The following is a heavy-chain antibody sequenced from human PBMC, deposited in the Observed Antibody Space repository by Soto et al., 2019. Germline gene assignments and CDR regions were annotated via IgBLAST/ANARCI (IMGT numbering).Heavy chain of an antibody. CDR2: IYYSGST. CDR3: ARLGRYYQAFDS. Sequence: SEMLSLTCTVSGGSISSYYWSWIRQPPGKGLEWIGYIYYSGSTNYNPSLKGRATISLDTSENQFSLKVRSVTAADTAVYYCARLGRYYQAFDSWGQGTLVTVSS. D-gene: IGHD3-22*01. V-gene: IGHV4-59*08. J-gene: IGHJ4*02. CDR1: GGSISSYY.